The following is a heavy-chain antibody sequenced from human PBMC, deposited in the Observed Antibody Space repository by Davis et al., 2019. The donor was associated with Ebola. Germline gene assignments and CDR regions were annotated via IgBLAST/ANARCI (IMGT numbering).Heavy chain of an antibody. D-gene: IGHD6-19*01. Sequence: PGGSLRLSCAASGFTFSDYYMNWVRQAPGKGLEWVSAISGSGGSTYYADSVKGRFTISRDNSKNTLYLQMNSLRAEDTAVYYCAKDIAVAANGYYFDHWGQGNLVTVSS. CDR2: ISGSGGST. V-gene: IGHV3-23*01. J-gene: IGHJ4*02. CDR1: GFTFSDYY. CDR3: AKDIAVAANGYYFDH.